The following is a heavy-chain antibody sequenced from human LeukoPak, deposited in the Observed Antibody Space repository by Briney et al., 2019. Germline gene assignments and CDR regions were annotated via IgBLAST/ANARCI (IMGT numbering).Heavy chain of an antibody. CDR2: ISGSGAST. J-gene: IGHJ4*02. CDR3: AKDRNIFTGFIDS. Sequence: QSGGTLRLSCVGSGFTFSSYGMSWVRQAPEKGLEWVSSISGSGASTYYVDSVKGRFTISRDNSKNTVFLQMNSLRAEDTAVYYCAKDRNIFTGFIDSWGQGTLVTVSS. D-gene: IGHD3-9*01. V-gene: IGHV3-23*01. CDR1: GFTFSSYG.